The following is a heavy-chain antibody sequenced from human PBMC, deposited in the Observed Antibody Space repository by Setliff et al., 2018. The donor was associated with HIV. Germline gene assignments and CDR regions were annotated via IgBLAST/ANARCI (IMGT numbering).Heavy chain of an antibody. V-gene: IGHV3-30*03. CDR3: AREGGDYYYMDV. CDR2: ISYDGSDK. CDR1: GFTFSSYS. J-gene: IGHJ6*03. Sequence: GGSLRLSCAASGFTFSSYSMNWVRQAPGKGLEWVAVISYDGSDKYYADSVKGRFTISRDESKNTLYLQMNSLRAEDTAVYFCAREGGDYYYMDVWGKGTKVTVSS.